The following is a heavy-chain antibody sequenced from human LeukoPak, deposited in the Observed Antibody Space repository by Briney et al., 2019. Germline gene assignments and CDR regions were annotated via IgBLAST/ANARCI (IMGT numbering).Heavy chain of an antibody. CDR2: IDGGGRGN. CDR1: GFTFSSYA. CDR3: AKDGGYGPGNYYPYY. D-gene: IGHD3-10*01. V-gene: IGHV3-23*01. J-gene: IGHJ4*02. Sequence: GGSLRLSCAASGFTFSSYAMSWVRQAPGKGLEWVSAIDGGGRGNYHADSVKGRFTISRDNSKNTLYLQMNSLRAEDTAVYYCAKDGGYGPGNYYPYYWGQEALVTVSS.